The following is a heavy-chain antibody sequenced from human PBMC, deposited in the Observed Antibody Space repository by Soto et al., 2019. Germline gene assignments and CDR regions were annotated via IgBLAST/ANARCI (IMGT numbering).Heavy chain of an antibody. D-gene: IGHD3-22*01. Sequence: QVQLVESGGGVVQPGRSLRLSCTASGFTFSAYGMHWVRQAPGKGLEWVAVISYDRSNKYYADSVKGRFTISRDNSKNTLYLQMNSLRAENTALYYCAKEYEGDYYDSSGFFDYWGQGTLVTVSS. CDR2: ISYDRSNK. CDR3: AKEYEGDYYDSSGFFDY. V-gene: IGHV3-30*18. CDR1: GFTFSAYG. J-gene: IGHJ4*02.